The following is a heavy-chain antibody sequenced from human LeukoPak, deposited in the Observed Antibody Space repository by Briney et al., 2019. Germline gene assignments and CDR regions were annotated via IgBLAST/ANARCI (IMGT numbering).Heavy chain of an antibody. CDR2: INPNSGGT. D-gene: IGHD2-15*01. CDR1: GYTFTGYY. CDR3: ARGYCSGGSCYSVENWFDP. Sequence: ASVKVSCKAAGYTFTGYYMFWVRQAPGQGLEWMGRINPNSGGTNYAQKFQGRVTMTRDTSISTAYMELSRLRSDDTAVYYCARGYCSGGSCYSVENWFDPSGEGSLVTASS. V-gene: IGHV1-2*06. J-gene: IGHJ5*02.